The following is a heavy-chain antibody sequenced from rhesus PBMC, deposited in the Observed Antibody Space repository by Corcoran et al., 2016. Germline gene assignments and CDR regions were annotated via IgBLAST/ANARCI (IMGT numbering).Heavy chain of an antibody. D-gene: IGHD2-2*01. CDR1: GGSISSPTW. CDR3: ARDGSNYLLFDS. V-gene: IGHV4-93*01. J-gene: IGHJ4*01. Sequence: QVQLRESGPAVVEPSETLSLTCAVSGGSISSPTWLSWIRHSPVKGLEWIGAIYGTRGNTEYNPSLKSRVTSSKDPSNKQLSLKLRSVTAADTAVYYCARDGSNYLLFDSWGQGVLVTVSS. CDR2: IYGTRGNT.